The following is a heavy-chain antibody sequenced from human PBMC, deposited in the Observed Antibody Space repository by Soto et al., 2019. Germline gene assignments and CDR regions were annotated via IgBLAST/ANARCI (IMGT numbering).Heavy chain of an antibody. CDR1: GFTFSNAW. CDR3: TTGVTSRGMDV. D-gene: IGHD2-21*02. V-gene: IGHV3-15*01. J-gene: IGHJ6*02. Sequence: EVQLVESGGGLVKPGGSLRLSCAASGFTFSNAWMSWVRQAPGKGLEWVGRIKTKTDGGTTDYAAPVKGRFTISRDNSKNKMYLQMNSLKSEDTAVYYCTTGVTSRGMDVWGQGTTSPSP. CDR2: IKTKTDGGTT.